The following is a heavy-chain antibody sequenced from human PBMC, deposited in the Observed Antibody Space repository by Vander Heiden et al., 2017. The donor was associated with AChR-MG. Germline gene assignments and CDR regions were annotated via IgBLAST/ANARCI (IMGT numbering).Heavy chain of an antibody. CDR1: GFNFGDYA. V-gene: IGHV3-49*04. CDR3: TRLGASGWYGDYFDY. Sequence: EVQLVESGGGLVQPGRSLGLSCTASGFNFGDYAMSWVRQAPGKGLEWVGFIRSKAYGGTTEYAASVKGRFTISRDDSKSIAYLQMNSLKTEDTAVYYCTRLGASGWYGDYFDYWGQGTLVTVSS. CDR2: IRSKAYGGTT. J-gene: IGHJ4*02. D-gene: IGHD6-19*01.